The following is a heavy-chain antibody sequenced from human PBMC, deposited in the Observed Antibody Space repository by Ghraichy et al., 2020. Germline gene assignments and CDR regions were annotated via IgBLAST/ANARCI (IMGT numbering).Heavy chain of an antibody. CDR1: GGSFSGYY. CDR3: ARRKDYGGGLDY. Sequence: SETLSLTCAVYGGSFSGYYWSWIRQPPGKGLEWIGYIYYSGSTNYIPSLKSRVTISVDTSKNQFSLMLSSVTAADTAVYYCARRKDYGGGLDYWGQGTLVTVSS. V-gene: IGHV4-59*08. J-gene: IGHJ4*02. CDR2: IYYSGST. D-gene: IGHD4-23*01.